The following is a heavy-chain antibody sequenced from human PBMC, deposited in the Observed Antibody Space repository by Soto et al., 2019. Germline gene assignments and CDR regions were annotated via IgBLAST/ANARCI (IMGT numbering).Heavy chain of an antibody. J-gene: IGHJ4*02. V-gene: IGHV3-30*18. CDR3: AKGFGNYCAFDY. CDR1: GFSFSTYG. CDR2: ISNDGSNK. Sequence: SLRLSCAASGFSFSTYGMHWVRQAPGKGLEWVAFISNDGSNKYYADSVKGRFTISRDNSKNTLYLQMNSLRAEDTAVYYCAKGFGNYCAFDYWGQGTLVT. D-gene: IGHD1-26*01.